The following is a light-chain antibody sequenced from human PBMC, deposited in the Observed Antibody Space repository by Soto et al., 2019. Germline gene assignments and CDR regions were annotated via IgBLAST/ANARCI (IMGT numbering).Light chain of an antibody. V-gene: IGKV3-15*01. CDR3: QHYSDCRWT. CDR1: QDISNK. J-gene: IGKJ1*01. CDR2: SAS. Sequence: ETVMTQSPATLSVSPGEGVTLSCRASQDISNKLAWYQQKPGQAPRLLLYSASTRATGVPARFSGSGSGTEFTLSISSLQSEDFAVYHCQHYSDCRWTFGQGTKVEIK.